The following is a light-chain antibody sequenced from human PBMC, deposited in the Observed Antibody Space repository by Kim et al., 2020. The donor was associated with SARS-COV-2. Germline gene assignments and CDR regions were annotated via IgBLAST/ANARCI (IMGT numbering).Light chain of an antibody. CDR1: QSIGRY. J-gene: IGKJ2*01. Sequence: SASVGDRGTITCRASQSIGRYLNWYQQKQGKAPKLLIDAACSLQSGVPSRISGSASGTDYTLNISSLQPKDFATYYCQQSYSTPRTFVEGTKLEI. V-gene: IGKV1-39*01. CDR2: AAC. CDR3: QQSYSTPRT.